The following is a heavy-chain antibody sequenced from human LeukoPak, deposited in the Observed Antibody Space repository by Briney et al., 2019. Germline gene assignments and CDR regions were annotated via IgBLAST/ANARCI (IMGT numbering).Heavy chain of an antibody. CDR2: INHSGST. Sequence: SETLSLTCAVYGGSFSGYYWSWIRQPPGKGLEWIGEINHSGSTNYNPSLKSRVTISVDTSKNQFSLKLSSVTAADTAVYYCARGGWFGDSPWGQGTLVTVSS. CDR3: ARGGWFGDSP. D-gene: IGHD3-10*01. J-gene: IGHJ5*02. V-gene: IGHV4-34*01. CDR1: GGSFSGYY.